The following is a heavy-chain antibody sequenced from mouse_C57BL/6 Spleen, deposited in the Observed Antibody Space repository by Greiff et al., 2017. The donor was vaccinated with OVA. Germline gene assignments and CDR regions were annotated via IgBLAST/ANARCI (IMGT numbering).Heavy chain of an antibody. Sequence: VQLQQSGPELVKPGASVKISCKASGYAFSSSWMNWVKQRPGKGLEWIGRIYPGDGDTNYNGTFKGKATLTADKSSSTAYMQLRSLTSEDSAVYFCSRERDWGQGTTLTVSS. V-gene: IGHV1-82*01. CDR1: GYAFSSSW. CDR2: IYPGDGDT. CDR3: SRERD. J-gene: IGHJ2*01.